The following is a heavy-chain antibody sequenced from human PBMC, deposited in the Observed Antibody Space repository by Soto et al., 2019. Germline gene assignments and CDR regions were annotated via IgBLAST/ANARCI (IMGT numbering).Heavy chain of an antibody. Sequence: GGSLRLSSAASGFTISSYAMSWVRQAPGKGLEWVSAISGSGGSTYYADSVKGRFTISRDNSKNTLYLQMNSLRAEDTAVYYCAKIVWFGECPNWFDPWGQGTLVTVSS. D-gene: IGHD3-10*01. V-gene: IGHV3-23*01. CDR3: AKIVWFGECPNWFDP. J-gene: IGHJ5*02. CDR2: ISGSGGST. CDR1: GFTISSYA.